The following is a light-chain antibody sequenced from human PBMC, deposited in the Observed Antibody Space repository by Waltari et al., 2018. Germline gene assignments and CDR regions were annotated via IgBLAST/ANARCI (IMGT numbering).Light chain of an antibody. CDR3: CSYAGYYTV. CDR2: DVN. J-gene: IGLJ3*02. Sequence: QSALTQPRSVSGSPGQSVTISCTGTSSDVGGYNFVSWYQQYPGKAPKLVIYDVNKRPPGVPDRFSGSKYGNTASLIISGLQTEDEADYYCCSYAGYYTVFGGGTKVAVL. CDR1: SSDVGGYNF. V-gene: IGLV2-11*01.